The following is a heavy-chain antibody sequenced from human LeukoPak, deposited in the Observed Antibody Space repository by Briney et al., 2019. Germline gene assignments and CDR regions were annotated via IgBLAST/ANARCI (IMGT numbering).Heavy chain of an antibody. J-gene: IGHJ4*02. Sequence: SQTLSLTCAVYGGSISSGGYSWSWIRQPPGKGLECIAYIYHRGSTHYNPSLKTRATISVDRSKNQFFLKLSSVTAADRAVYYCARVNIAVAGLDYWGQGTLVTVSS. D-gene: IGHD6-19*01. CDR2: IYHRGST. V-gene: IGHV4-30-2*01. CDR3: ARVNIAVAGLDY. CDR1: GGSISSGGYS.